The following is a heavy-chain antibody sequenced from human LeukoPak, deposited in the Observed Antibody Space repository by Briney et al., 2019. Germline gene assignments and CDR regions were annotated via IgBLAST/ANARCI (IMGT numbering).Heavy chain of an antibody. CDR2: IKPDGSEK. D-gene: IGHD2-15*01. V-gene: IGHV3-7*01. Sequence: GGSLRLSCAASGFTFSSYSMNWVRQAPGKGLEWVANIKPDGSEKYYVDSVKGRFTISRDNAKNSLYLQMKSLRAEDTAVYFCAGVKWGYCSGGSCYSGWFHPWGLGTVVTVSS. CDR1: GFTFSSYS. CDR3: AGVKWGYCSGGSCYSGWFHP. J-gene: IGHJ5*02.